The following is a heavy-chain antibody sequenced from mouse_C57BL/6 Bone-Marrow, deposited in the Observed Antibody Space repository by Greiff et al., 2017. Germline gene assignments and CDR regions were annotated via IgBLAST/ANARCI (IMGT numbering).Heavy chain of an antibody. D-gene: IGHD1-1*01. CDR2: IYPGSGST. V-gene: IGHV1-55*01. CDR3: ARRDFYGSSHYYAMDY. CDR1: GYTFTSYW. J-gene: IGHJ4*01. Sequence: VQLQQPGAELVKPGASVKMSCKASGYTFTSYWITWVKQRPGHGLEWIGDIYPGSGSTNYNEKFKSKATLTVDTSASTAYMQLSSLTSEDSAVYYCARRDFYGSSHYYAMDYWGQGTSVTVSS.